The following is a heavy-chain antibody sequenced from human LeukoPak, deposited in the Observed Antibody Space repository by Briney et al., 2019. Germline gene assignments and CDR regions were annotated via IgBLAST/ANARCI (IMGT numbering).Heavy chain of an antibody. J-gene: IGHJ5*02. CDR3: ARNYRRGYFDP. D-gene: IGHD1-7*01. Sequence: SETLSLTCAVSGSSISSGYYWGWIRQPPGKGLEWIGSIYHSGSTYYNPSLKSRVTISVDTSKNQFSLKLSSVTAADTAVYYCARNYRRGYFDPWGQGTLVTVSS. CDR2: IYHSGST. V-gene: IGHV4-38-2*01. CDR1: GSSISSGYY.